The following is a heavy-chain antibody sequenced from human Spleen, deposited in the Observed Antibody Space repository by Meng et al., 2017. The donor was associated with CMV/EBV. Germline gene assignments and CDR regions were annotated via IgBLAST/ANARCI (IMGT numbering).Heavy chain of an antibody. CDR2: ISSSSSYI. J-gene: IGHJ4*02. Sequence: GESLKISCAASGFTFSSYSMNWVRQAPGKGLEWVSSISSSSSYIYYADSVKARFTISRDNAKNSLYLQMNSLRAEDTAVYYCARWSGCSSTSCPGWGQGTLVTVSS. CDR1: GFTFSSYS. CDR3: ARWSGCSSTSCPG. V-gene: IGHV3-21*01. D-gene: IGHD2-2*01.